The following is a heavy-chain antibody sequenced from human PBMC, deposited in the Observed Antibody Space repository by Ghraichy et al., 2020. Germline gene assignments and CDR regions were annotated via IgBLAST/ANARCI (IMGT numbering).Heavy chain of an antibody. CDR2: INHSRST. J-gene: IGHJ5*02. D-gene: IGHD6-6*01. CDR1: GGSFSGYY. V-gene: IGHV4-34*01. Sequence: SQTLSLTCAVYGGSFSGYYWNWIRQPPGKGLEWIGEINHSRSTNYNPSLKSRVTISVDTYNNQFSLKLTSVTAADTAVYYCASMPDISSCWFDHWGPGTLVTVSS. CDR3: ASMPDISSCWFDH.